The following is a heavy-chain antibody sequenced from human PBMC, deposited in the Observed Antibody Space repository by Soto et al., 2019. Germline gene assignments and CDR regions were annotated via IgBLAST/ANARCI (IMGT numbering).Heavy chain of an antibody. CDR3: ARGRGYSYGLDP. CDR1: GDSISSNTNY. J-gene: IGHJ5*02. V-gene: IGHV4-30-4*01. D-gene: IGHD5-18*01. Sequence: QVQLQESGPGLVKPSQTLSLTCTVSGDSISSNTNYWSWIRQPPGEGLEWIGFISYSGTTSYSPSLKRRVAISLDTSKHPFSLSLSSVPATDTAVYYWARGRGYSYGLDPWGQGTLVTVSS. CDR2: ISYSGTT.